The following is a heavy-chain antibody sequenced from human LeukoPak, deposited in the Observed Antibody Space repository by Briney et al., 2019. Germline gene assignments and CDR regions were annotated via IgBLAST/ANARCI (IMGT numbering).Heavy chain of an antibody. Sequence: PGGSLRLSCAASGFTFSSYAMHWVRQAPGKGLEWVAVISYDGSNKYYADSVKGRFTISRDNSKNTLYLQMNSLRAEDTAVYYCARDVSTVYYYGMDVWGQGTTVTVSS. D-gene: IGHD5/OR15-5a*01. CDR1: GFTFSSYA. J-gene: IGHJ6*02. V-gene: IGHV3-30-3*01. CDR3: ARDVSTVYYYGMDV. CDR2: ISYDGSNK.